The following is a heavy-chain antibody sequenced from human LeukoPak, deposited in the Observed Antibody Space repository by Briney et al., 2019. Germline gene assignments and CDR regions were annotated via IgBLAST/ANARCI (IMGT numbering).Heavy chain of an antibody. Sequence: SETLSLTCTVSGGSISSYYWSWIRQPAGKGLEWIGRIYSSGSTNYNPSLKSRVTMSVDTSKNQFSLKLISVAAADTAVYYCARGGTGYSFAYGWGQGILVTVSS. J-gene: IGHJ4*02. D-gene: IGHD5-18*01. CDR2: IYSSGST. CDR3: ARGGTGYSFAYG. V-gene: IGHV4-4*07. CDR1: GGSISSYY.